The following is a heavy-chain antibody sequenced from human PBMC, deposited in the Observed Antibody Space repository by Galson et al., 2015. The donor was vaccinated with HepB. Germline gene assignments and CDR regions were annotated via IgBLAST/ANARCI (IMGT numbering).Heavy chain of an antibody. D-gene: IGHD3-16*01. CDR1: GYTFSDYY. CDR2: VHPNSGTT. CDR3: ARMDDYVWLNGMDV. Sequence: SVKVSCKASGYTFSDYYMHWGRQAPGQGLEWMGWVHPNSGTTSYAQKFHGRVTMTRDTSISTAYMELSSLRADDTAVSYCARMDDYVWLNGMDVWGQGTTVTVSS. V-gene: IGHV1-2*02. J-gene: IGHJ6*02.